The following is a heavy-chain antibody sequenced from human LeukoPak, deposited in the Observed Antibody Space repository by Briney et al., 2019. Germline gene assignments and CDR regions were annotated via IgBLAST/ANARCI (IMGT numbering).Heavy chain of an antibody. J-gene: IGHJ6*03. V-gene: IGHV1-18*01. Sequence: ASVKVSCKASGYTFTSYGISWVRHAPGQGLEWMGWISAYNGNTNYAQKLQGRVTMTTDTSTSTAYMELRSLRSDDTAVYYSARYFYDSRLLGYYYYYMDVWGKGTTVTISS. CDR3: ARYFYDSRLLGYYYYYMDV. CDR1: GYTFTSYG. D-gene: IGHD3-22*01. CDR2: ISAYNGNT.